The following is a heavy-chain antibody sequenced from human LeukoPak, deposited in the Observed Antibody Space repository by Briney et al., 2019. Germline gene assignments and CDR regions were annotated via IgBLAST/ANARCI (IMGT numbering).Heavy chain of an antibody. Sequence: ASVKVSCKASGYTFTSYYMHWVRQAPGQGLEWMGIINPSGGSTSYAQKFQGRVTMTRDTSTSTVYMELSSLRSEDTAVYYCARDIVVVPASYCYYYGMDVWGQGTTVTVSS. CDR1: GYTFTSYY. CDR2: INPSGGST. D-gene: IGHD2-2*01. V-gene: IGHV1-46*01. CDR3: ARDIVVVPASYCYYYGMDV. J-gene: IGHJ6*02.